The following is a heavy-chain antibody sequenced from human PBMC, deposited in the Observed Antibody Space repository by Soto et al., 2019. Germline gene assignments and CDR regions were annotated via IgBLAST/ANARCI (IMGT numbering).Heavy chain of an antibody. CDR2: IYWDDDK. CDR3: AHRRYSTTAGPFDI. D-gene: IGHD2-8*02. J-gene: IGHJ3*02. V-gene: IGHV2-5*02. CDR1: GFSLTTSGVG. Sequence: QITLKESGPPLVKPIQTLTLTCTLSGFSLTTSGVGVGWTRQPPGKALEWLALIYWDDDKRYSPSLKSRLTITKDTSNNQDVLTMTNMDPVDTATYYCAHRRYSTTAGPFDIGGQGTMVTVSS.